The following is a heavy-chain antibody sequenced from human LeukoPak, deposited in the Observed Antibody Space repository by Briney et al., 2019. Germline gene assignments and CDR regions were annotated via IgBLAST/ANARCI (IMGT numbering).Heavy chain of an antibody. Sequence: ASVKVSYKASGYTFTSHHINWVRQAAGQGLEWMGWMNPDTGNTVHAQKFQGRVTMTWDTSISTAYMELGGLRSEDTAVYYCARGRPTNLGGIYWGQGTLVTVSS. CDR1: GYTFTSHH. CDR2: MNPDTGNT. D-gene: IGHD1/OR15-1a*01. CDR3: ARGRPTNLGGIY. V-gene: IGHV1-8*01. J-gene: IGHJ4*02.